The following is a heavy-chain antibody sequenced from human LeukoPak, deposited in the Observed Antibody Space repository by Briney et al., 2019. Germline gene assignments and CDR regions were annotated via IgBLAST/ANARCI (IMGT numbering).Heavy chain of an antibody. CDR2: IYYSGST. CDR3: ARDPDYYDSSGYDWYFDL. V-gene: IGHV4-59*01. D-gene: IGHD3-22*01. Sequence: SETLSLTCTVSGGSISSYYWSWIRQPPGKGLEWIGYIYYSGSTNYNPSLKSRVTISEDTSKNQFSLKLSSVTAADTAVYYCARDPDYYDSSGYDWYFDLWGRGTLVTVSS. J-gene: IGHJ2*01. CDR1: GGSISSYY.